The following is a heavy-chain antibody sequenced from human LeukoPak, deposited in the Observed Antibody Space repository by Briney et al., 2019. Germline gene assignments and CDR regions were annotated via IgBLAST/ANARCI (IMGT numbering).Heavy chain of an antibody. D-gene: IGHD2-2*01. CDR3: ARDRYCSSTSCSGVLQH. CDR2: ISYDGSNK. CDR1: GFTFSSYA. Sequence: GGSLRLSCAASGFTFSSYATHWVRQAPGKGLEWVAVISYDGSNKYYADSVKGRFTISRDNSKNTLYLQMNSLRAEDTAVYYCARDRYCSSTSCSGVLQHWGQGTLVTVSS. J-gene: IGHJ1*01. V-gene: IGHV3-30-3*01.